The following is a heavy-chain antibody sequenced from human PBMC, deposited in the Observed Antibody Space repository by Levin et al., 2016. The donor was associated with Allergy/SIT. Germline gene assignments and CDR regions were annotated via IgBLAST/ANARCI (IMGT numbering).Heavy chain of an antibody. J-gene: IGHJ4*02. D-gene: IGHD4-17*01. V-gene: IGHV1-2*02. CDR3: ARGIPVTINY. Sequence: WVRQAPGQGLEWMGWINPNSGGTNYAQKFQGRVTMTRDTSISTAYMELSRLRSDDTAVYYCARGIPVTINYWGQGTLVTVSS. CDR2: INPNSGGT.